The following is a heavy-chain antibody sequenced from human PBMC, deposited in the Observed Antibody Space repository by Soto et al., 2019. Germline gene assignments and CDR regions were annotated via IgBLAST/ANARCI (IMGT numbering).Heavy chain of an antibody. CDR2: IYSGGST. Sequence: PGGSLRLSCAASGFTVSSNYMSWVRQAPGKGLEWVSVIYSGGSTYYADSVKGRFTISRDNSKNTLYLQMNSLGAEDTAVYYCAATVGDSRYKYFYGMDVWGQGTTVTVSS. CDR3: AATVGDSRYKYFYGMDV. V-gene: IGHV3-53*01. CDR1: GFTVSSNY. J-gene: IGHJ6*02. D-gene: IGHD4-17*01.